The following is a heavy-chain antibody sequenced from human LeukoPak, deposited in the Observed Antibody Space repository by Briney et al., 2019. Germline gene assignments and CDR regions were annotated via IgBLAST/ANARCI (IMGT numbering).Heavy chain of an antibody. D-gene: IGHD2-21*01. V-gene: IGHV4-31*03. Sequence: SETLSLTCTISGDSVSSGGYYWNWIRQRPGKGLEWIGYVYSTGTTKFNPSFKSRVTMSSDMSKKQVSLNLNFVTAADTAKYYCARDCGGDSSCFDASGIWGQGTMVLVSS. J-gene: IGHJ3*02. CDR2: VYSTGTT. CDR1: GDSVSSGGYY. CDR3: ARDCGGDSSCFDASGI.